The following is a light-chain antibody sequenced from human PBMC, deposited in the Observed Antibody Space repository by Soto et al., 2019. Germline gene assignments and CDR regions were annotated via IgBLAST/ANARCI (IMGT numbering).Light chain of an antibody. CDR2: DAF. CDR1: EILYSF. V-gene: IGKV3-11*01. CDR3: QHRSKWPLT. J-gene: IGKJ4*01. Sequence: DIVLNQAPATLSLSPGERATLSCRASEILYSFLAWYQVRPGQVPRLLISDAFNRATGVPARFNGSGSGTDFTLTIDNVEPEDSAVYFCQHRSKWPLTFGGGTKVDIK.